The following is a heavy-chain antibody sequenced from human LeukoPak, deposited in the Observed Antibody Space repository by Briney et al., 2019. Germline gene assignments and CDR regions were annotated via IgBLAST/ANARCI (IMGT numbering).Heavy chain of an antibody. J-gene: IGHJ3*02. CDR3: AREGEEINWNYGKIDAFDI. D-gene: IGHD1-7*01. CDR2: INPNSGGT. Sequence: ASVKVSCKASGYTFTGYYMHWVRQAPGQGLEWMGWINPNSGGTNYAQKFQGRVTMTRDTSISTAYMELSRLRSDDTAVYYCAREGEEINWNYGKIDAFDIWGQGTMVTVSS. V-gene: IGHV1-2*02. CDR1: GYTFTGYY.